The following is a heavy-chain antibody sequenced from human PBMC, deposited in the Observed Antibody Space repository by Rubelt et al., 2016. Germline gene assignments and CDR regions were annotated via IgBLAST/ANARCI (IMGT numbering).Heavy chain of an antibody. V-gene: IGHV3-23*01. CDR3: AKAGYTSGWFNWFDP. CDR1: GFTFSSYA. J-gene: IGHJ5*02. Sequence: ESGGGLVQPGGSLRLSCAVSGFTFSSYAMTWVRQAPGKGLEWVPVISGSGGTTYYADSVKGRFNIPRDNSKNTLYLQMNSLRAEDTAVYYCAKAGYTSGWFNWFDPWGQGTLVTVSS. D-gene: IGHD6-19*01. CDR2: ISGSGGTT.